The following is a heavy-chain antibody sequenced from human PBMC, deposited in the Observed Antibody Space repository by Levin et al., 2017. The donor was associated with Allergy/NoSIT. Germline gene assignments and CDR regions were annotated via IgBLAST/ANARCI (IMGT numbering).Heavy chain of an antibody. V-gene: IGHV3-30*18. J-gene: IGHJ4*02. CDR2: TSYEGSNR. D-gene: IGHD1-26*01. Sequence: SCAAFGFSFSAHGMHWVRQAPGKGLEWVAVTSYEGSNRFYAESVKGRFTISRDNSKNTLYLQMNSLRAEDTGVYYCVKDRGASYNAGDNWGQGTLVTVSS. CDR1: GFSFSAHG. CDR3: VKDRGASYNAGDN.